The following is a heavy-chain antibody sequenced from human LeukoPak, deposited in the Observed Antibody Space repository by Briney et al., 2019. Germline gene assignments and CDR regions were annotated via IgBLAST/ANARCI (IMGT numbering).Heavy chain of an antibody. V-gene: IGHV3-66*01. CDR1: GFSVRTNY. J-gene: IGHJ4*02. Sequence: GGSLRLPCATSGFSVRTNYMSWVRQAPGKGLEWVSDIYSSGSTYYPDSVKGRLTITRDDSQNTLDLQMNSLRAEDTAVYHCARITSKVSLGGGWYFDYWGQGTVVTVSS. CDR3: ARITSKVSLGGGWYFDY. D-gene: IGHD6-19*01. CDR2: IYSSGST.